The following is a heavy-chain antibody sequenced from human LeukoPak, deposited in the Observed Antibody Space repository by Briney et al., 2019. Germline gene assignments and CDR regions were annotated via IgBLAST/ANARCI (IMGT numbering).Heavy chain of an antibody. V-gene: IGHV3-23*01. Sequence: GGSLRLSCAASGFTFSSYAMSWVRQAPGKGLEWVSAISGSGGSTYYADSVKGRFTISRDNSENTLYLQMNSLRAEDTAVYYCAKLVVVTAIPLWFDPWGQGTLVTVSS. CDR3: AKLVVVTAIPLWFDP. J-gene: IGHJ5*02. CDR2: ISGSGGST. CDR1: GFTFSSYA. D-gene: IGHD2-21*02.